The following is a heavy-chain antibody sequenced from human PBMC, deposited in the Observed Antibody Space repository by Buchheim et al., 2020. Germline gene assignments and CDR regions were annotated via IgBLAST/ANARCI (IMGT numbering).Heavy chain of an antibody. D-gene: IGHD5-24*01. CDR1: GFTFSSYG. V-gene: IGHV3-30*18. CDR3: AKAGEMASACFDY. Sequence: QAQLVESGGGVVQPGRSLRLSCAASGFTFSSYGMHWVRQAPGKGLEWVAVISYDGSNKYYADSVKGRFTISRDNSKNTLYLQMNSLRAEDTAVYYCAKAGEMASACFDYWGQGTL. J-gene: IGHJ4*02. CDR2: ISYDGSNK.